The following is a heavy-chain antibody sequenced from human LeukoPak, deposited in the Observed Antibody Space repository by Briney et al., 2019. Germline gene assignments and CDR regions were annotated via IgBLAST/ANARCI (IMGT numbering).Heavy chain of an antibody. CDR2: IYYSGST. D-gene: IGHD3-3*01. J-gene: IGHJ5*02. V-gene: IGHV4-4*02. CDR3: ARGYYDFWSGYGYNWFDP. CDR1: GGSISSSNW. Sequence: SGTLSLTCAVSGGSISSSNWWSWVRQPPGKGLEWIGYIYYSGSTNYNPSLKSRVAISVDTSKNQFSLKLSSVTAADTAVYYCARGYYDFWSGYGYNWFDPWGQGTLVTVSS.